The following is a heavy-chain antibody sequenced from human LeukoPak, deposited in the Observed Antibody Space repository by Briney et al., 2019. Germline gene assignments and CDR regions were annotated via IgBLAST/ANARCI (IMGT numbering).Heavy chain of an antibody. Sequence: SETLSLTCTVSGDSITSGGHHWSWIRQRPGKGLEWIAYIYNSVTTYYNPSLRSRVTLSADRSKNQLSLTVNSVTAADTAVYYFARHTRAQQLMHDSSFDPWGQGTLVTVSS. CDR3: ARHTRAQQLMHDSSFDP. CDR2: IYNSVTT. J-gene: IGHJ5*02. D-gene: IGHD6-13*01. V-gene: IGHV4-31*03. CDR1: GDSITSGGHH.